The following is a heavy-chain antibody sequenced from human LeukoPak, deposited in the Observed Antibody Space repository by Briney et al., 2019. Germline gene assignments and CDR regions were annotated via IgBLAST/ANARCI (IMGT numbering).Heavy chain of an antibody. J-gene: IGHJ4*02. V-gene: IGHV3-48*01. CDR1: GFTFSSYS. CDR3: AKDAQLWPLGYFDY. Sequence: GGSLRLSCAASGFTFSSYSMNWVRQAPGKGLEWVSYISSSSSTIYYADSVKGRFTISRDNSKNTLYLQMNSLRAEDTAVYYCAKDAQLWPLGYFDYWGQGTLVTVSS. D-gene: IGHD5-18*01. CDR2: ISSSSSTI.